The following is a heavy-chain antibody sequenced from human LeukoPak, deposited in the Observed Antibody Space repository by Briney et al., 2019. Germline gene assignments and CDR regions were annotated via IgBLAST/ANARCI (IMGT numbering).Heavy chain of an antibody. CDR1: GFTFSSYG. J-gene: IGHJ4*02. CDR3: AKASSGWYYFDY. V-gene: IGHV3-30*18. CDR2: ISYDGSNK. D-gene: IGHD6-19*01. Sequence: GRSLRLSCAASGFTFSSYGMHWVRQAPGKRLEWVAVISYDGSNKYYADSVKGRFTISRDNSKNTLYLQMNSLRAEDTAVYYCAKASSGWYYFDYWGQGTLVTVSS.